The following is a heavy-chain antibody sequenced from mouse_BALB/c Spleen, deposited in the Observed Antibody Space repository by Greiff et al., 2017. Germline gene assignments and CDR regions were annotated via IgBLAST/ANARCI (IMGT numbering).Heavy chain of an antibody. V-gene: IGHV1-67*01. CDR3: ARCSYGSSYVLYAMDY. CDR1: GYTFTDYA. CDR2: ISTYYGNT. J-gene: IGHJ4*01. Sequence: QVQLQQSGPELVRPGVSVKISCKGSGYTFTDYAMHWVKQSHAKSLEWIGVISTYYGNTNYNQKFKGKATMTVDKSSSTAYMELARLTSEDSAIYYCARCSYGSSYVLYAMDYWGQGTSVTVSS. D-gene: IGHD1-1*01.